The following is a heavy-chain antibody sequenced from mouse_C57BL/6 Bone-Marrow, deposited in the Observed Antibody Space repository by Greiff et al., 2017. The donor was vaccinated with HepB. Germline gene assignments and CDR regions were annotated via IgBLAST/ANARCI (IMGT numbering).Heavy chain of an antibody. CDR1: GYAFSSSW. CDR2: IYPGDGDT. J-gene: IGHJ2*01. D-gene: IGHD1-1*01. V-gene: IGHV1-82*01. CDR3: ATYYGSSHQYYFDY. Sequence: VQLKQSGPELVKPGASVKISCKASGYAFSSSWMNWVKQRPGKGLEWIGRIYPGDGDTNYNGKFKGKATLTADKSSSTAYMQLSSLTSEDSAVYFCATYYGSSHQYYFDYWGQGTTLTVSS.